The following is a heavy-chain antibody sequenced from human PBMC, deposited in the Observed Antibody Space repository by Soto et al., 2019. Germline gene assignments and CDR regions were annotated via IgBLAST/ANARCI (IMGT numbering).Heavy chain of an antibody. CDR2: IYPGDSDT. CDR3: ARFCSGGSCYSELSAVDWYFDL. D-gene: IGHD2-15*01. J-gene: IGHJ2*01. V-gene: IGHV5-51*01. CDR1: TSYW. Sequence: TSYWIGWVRQMPGKGLEWMGIIYPGDSDTRYSPSFQGQVTISADKSISTAYLQWSSLKASDTAMYYCARFCSGGSCYSELSAVDWYFDLWGRGTLVTVSS.